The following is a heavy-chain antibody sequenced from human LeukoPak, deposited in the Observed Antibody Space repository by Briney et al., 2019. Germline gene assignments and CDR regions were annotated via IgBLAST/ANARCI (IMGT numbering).Heavy chain of an antibody. Sequence: ASVKVSCKASGYTFTSYGVSWVRQAPGQGLEWMGWINPNSGGTNYAQKFQGRVTMTRDTSISTAYMELSRLRSDDTAVYYCARVPYDYGALETLYYYGMDVWGQGTTVAVSS. J-gene: IGHJ6*02. V-gene: IGHV1-2*02. CDR1: GYTFTSYG. CDR2: INPNSGGT. CDR3: ARVPYDYGALETLYYYGMDV. D-gene: IGHD4-17*01.